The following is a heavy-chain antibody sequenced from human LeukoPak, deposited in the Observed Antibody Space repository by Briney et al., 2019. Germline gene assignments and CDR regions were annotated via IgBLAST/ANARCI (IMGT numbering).Heavy chain of an antibody. V-gene: IGHV1-58*02. D-gene: IGHD4-17*01. Sequence: SVKVSCKASGFTFTSSAMQWVRQARGQRREWIGWIVVGSGNTNYAQKFQERVTITRDMSTSTAYMELSSLRSEDTAVYYCAADATFNDYGDYVYPYWGQGTLVTVSS. CDR2: IVVGSGNT. CDR3: AADATFNDYGDYVYPY. CDR1: GFTFTSSA. J-gene: IGHJ4*02.